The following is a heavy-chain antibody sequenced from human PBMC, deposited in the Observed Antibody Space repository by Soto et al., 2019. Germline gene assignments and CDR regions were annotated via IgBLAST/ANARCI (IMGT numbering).Heavy chain of an antibody. D-gene: IGHD6-19*01. J-gene: IGHJ1*01. CDR3: AKVSVAVAGDEYFQH. CDR1: GFTFSSYG. V-gene: IGHV3-30*18. Sequence: PGGSLRLSCAASGFTFSSYGMHWVRQAPGKGLEWVAVMSYDGSNKYYADSVKGRFTISRDNSKNTLYLQMNSLRAEDTAVYYCAKVSVAVAGDEYFQHWGQGTLVTVSS. CDR2: MSYDGSNK.